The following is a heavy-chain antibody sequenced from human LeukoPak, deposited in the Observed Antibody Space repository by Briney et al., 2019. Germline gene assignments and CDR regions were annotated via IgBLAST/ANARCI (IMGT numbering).Heavy chain of an antibody. V-gene: IGHV3-21*01. J-gene: IGHJ4*02. CDR2: ISSSSSYI. CDR3: ARVVDGVTGSDY. D-gene: IGHD2-8*01. Sequence: GGSLRLSCAASGFTFSSYSMNWVRQAPGKGLEWVSSISSSSSYIYYADSVKGRFTISRDNAKNSLYLQINSLRVEDTAVYYCARVVDGVTGSDYWGQGTLVTVSS. CDR1: GFTFSSYS.